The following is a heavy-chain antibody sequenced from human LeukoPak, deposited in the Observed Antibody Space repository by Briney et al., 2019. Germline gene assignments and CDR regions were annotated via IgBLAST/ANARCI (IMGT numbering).Heavy chain of an antibody. Sequence: SETLSLTCTVSGGSISSYYWTWIRQPPGKGLEWIGYIYYSGSTNYNPSLKSRVTISVDTSKNQFSLKLSSVTAADTAVYYCARVPCSSTSCYHYYYYMDVWGKGTTVTVSS. V-gene: IGHV4-59*01. CDR3: ARVPCSSTSCYHYYYYMDV. J-gene: IGHJ6*03. CDR1: GGSISSYY. D-gene: IGHD2-2*01. CDR2: IYYSGST.